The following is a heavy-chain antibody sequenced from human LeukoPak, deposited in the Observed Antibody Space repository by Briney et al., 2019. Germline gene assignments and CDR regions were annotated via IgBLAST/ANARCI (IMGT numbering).Heavy chain of an antibody. V-gene: IGHV4-59*11. CDR2: ISHTAST. CDR3: AREKSPERKTWLQLGAFDV. D-gene: IGHD5-24*01. CDR1: GGSMSHH. Sequence: SETLSLTCTDSGGSMSHHCSWIRQSPGKGLEWIGYISHTASTNYNPSLKSRVTLSIDTSKSQLSFQLTSVTAADTAVYYCAREKSPERKTWLQLGAFDVWGQGTVVTVSS. J-gene: IGHJ3*01.